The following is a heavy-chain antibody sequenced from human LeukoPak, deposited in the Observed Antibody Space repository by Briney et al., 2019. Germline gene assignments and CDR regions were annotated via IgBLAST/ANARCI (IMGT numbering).Heavy chain of an antibody. CDR2: MNKDGSRI. Sequence: GGSLRLSCSASGFTVSSYYMNWVRQAPGKGLEWAANMNKDGSRIYYVDSVKGRFTISSDNAKNSLHLQMNSLRAEDTADYYVARDPPPDDTSGYLDYWGQGALVTVSS. CDR1: GFTVSSYY. V-gene: IGHV3-7*04. CDR3: ARDPPPDDTSGYLDY. D-gene: IGHD3-22*01. J-gene: IGHJ4*02.